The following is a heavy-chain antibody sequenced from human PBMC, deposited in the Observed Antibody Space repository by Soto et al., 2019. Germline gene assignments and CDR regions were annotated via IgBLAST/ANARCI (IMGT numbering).Heavy chain of an antibody. CDR3: AHRVRRTVFGLVTTTAIYFDF. D-gene: IGHD3-3*01. J-gene: IGHJ4*02. CDR2: IYWDDDK. V-gene: IGHV2-5*02. Sequence: QLTLNESGPTVVRPTETLTLTCRFSGFSLTTSGVGVGWIRQSPGKAPEWLALIYWDDDKRYSASLKSRLNITKDTSKTQVVLTVSDLDPTDTATYYCAHRVRRTVFGLVTTTAIYFDFWGQGTPVAVSS. CDR1: GFSLTTSGVG.